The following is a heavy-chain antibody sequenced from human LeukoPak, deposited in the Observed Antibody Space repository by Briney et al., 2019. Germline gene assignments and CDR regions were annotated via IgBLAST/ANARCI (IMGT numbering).Heavy chain of an antibody. Sequence: GGSLRLSCAASGFIFSDSTVHWVRQASGTGLEWVGRIRSKANNYATAYATSVQGRFTLSRDDSKNTAYLQMNSLRAEDTAVYYCAKDSGSGSYSDYWGQGTLVTVSS. CDR1: GFIFSDST. J-gene: IGHJ4*02. CDR2: IRSKANNYAT. D-gene: IGHD1-26*01. V-gene: IGHV3-73*01. CDR3: AKDSGSGSYSDY.